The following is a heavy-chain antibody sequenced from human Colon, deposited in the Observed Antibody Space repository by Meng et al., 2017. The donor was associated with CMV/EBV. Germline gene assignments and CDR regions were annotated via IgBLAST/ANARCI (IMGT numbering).Heavy chain of an antibody. D-gene: IGHD6-19*01. V-gene: IGHV3-74*01. CDR1: GFSFSSYW. Sequence: GESLKISCAASGFSFSSYWMSWVRQAPEKGLVWVSRINSDGSRTSYADSVKGRFTISRDNAKNTLYLQMNSLRAEDTAVYHCARETGSGWRGVDSWGQGTLVTVSS. CDR2: INSDGSRT. CDR3: ARETGSGWRGVDS. J-gene: IGHJ4*02.